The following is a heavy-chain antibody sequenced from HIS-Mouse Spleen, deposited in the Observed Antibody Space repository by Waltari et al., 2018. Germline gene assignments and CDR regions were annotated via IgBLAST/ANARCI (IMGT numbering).Heavy chain of an antibody. Sequence: QVQLVQSGAEVKKPGSSVKVSCKASGGTFSSYAISWVRQAPGQGLGWMGRLIPIFGTANYAQKFQGRVTMTADESTSTAYMELSSLRSEDTAVYYCARDSGSYSFWYFDLWGRGTLVTVSS. CDR2: LIPIFGTA. V-gene: IGHV1-69*18. J-gene: IGHJ2*01. CDR1: GGTFSSYA. CDR3: ARDSGSYSFWYFDL. D-gene: IGHD1-26*01.